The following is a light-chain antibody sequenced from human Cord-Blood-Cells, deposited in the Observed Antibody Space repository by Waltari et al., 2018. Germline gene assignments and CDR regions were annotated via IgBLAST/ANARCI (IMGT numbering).Light chain of an antibody. CDR3: AAWDDSLSGWV. CDR1: SSNIGSNY. CDR2: RNS. J-gene: IGLJ3*02. Sequence: QSVLTQPPSASATPRQRVTISCSGSSSNIGSNYVYWYQQLPGTAPKLLIYRNSQRPSGVPDRFSGSKSGASASLAISGLRSEDEADYYCAAWDDSLSGWVFGGGTKLTVL. V-gene: IGLV1-47*01.